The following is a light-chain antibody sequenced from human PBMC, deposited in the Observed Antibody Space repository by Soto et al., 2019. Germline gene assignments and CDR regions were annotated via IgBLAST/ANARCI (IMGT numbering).Light chain of an antibody. CDR2: DAS. CDR1: QSIRYW. Sequence: IKMSQSPSTLSASVGDRVTITCRASQSIRYWVAWYQHKPGKAPKLLIYDASTLESGVPTRFSGSGSGTEFTLTISSLHPDDFATYYCQQYNILSTFAQGTKV. CDR3: QQYNILST. J-gene: IGKJ1*01. V-gene: IGKV1-5*01.